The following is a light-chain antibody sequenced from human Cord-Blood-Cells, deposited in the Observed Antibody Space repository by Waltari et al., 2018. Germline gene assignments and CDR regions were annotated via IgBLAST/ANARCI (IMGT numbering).Light chain of an antibody. Sequence: QSVLTQPPSASGTPGQRVTISCSGSSSNIGSNTVNWYQQLPGTAPKLLIYSNNQRPSWVPARFSGSKSGTSASRAISGLQSEDEAEYYCAAWDDSLNGHVFGTGTKVTVL. CDR3: AAWDDSLNGHV. V-gene: IGLV1-44*01. CDR2: SNN. J-gene: IGLJ1*01. CDR1: SSNIGSNT.